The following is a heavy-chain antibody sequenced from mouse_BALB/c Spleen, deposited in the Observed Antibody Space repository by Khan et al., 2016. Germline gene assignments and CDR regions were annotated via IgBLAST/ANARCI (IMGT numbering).Heavy chain of an antibody. V-gene: IGHV14-1*02. Sequence: VQLKQSGAELVRPGASVKLSCKASGFNIKDYYMHWVKQRPEQGLEWIGWIDPENGNTIYDPKFQGKASITADTSSNTAYLQLSSLTSEDTAVYYCARKGGAWFAYWGQGTLVTVSA. J-gene: IGHJ3*01. CDR1: GFNIKDYY. CDR2: IDPENGNT. CDR3: ARKGGAWFAY.